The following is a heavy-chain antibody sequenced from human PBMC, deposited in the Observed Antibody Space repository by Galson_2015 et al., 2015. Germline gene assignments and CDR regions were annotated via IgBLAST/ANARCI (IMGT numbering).Heavy chain of an antibody. CDR1: GGSISSSNW. CDR3: ARGAQWLATGYYFDY. D-gene: IGHD6-19*01. Sequence: ETLSLTCAVSGGSISSSNWWSWVRQPPGKGLEWIGEIYHSRSTNYNPSLKSRVTISVDKSKNKFSLKLSSVTAADTAVYYCARGAQWLATGYYFDYWGQGTLVSVSS. J-gene: IGHJ4*02. CDR2: IYHSRST. V-gene: IGHV4-4*02.